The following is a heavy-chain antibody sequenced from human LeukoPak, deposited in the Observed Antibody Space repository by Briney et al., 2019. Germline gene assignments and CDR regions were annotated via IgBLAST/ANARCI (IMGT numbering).Heavy chain of an antibody. V-gene: IGHV1-69*04. CDR2: IIPILGIA. J-gene: IGHJ4*02. CDR1: GYTFTGYY. D-gene: IGHD3-22*01. CDR3: ARDLDYDSSGPFDY. Sequence: ASVKVPCKASGYTFTGYYIHWVRQAPGQGLEWTGRIIPILGIANYAQEFQGRVTITADKSTSTAYMELSSLRSEDTAVYYCARDLDYDSSGPFDYWGQGTLVTVSS.